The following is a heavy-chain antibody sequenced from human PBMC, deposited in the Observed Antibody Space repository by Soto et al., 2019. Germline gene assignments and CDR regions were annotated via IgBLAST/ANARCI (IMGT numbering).Heavy chain of an antibody. CDR3: ARQSGSRYSIYYYYGMDV. CDR1: GYSFTSYL. CDR2: IYPGDSDT. D-gene: IGHD3-10*01. J-gene: IGHJ6*02. Sequence: GESLKISCNGSGYSFTSYLSGWVRQMHGKGLEWMGIIYPGDSDTRYSPSFQGQVTISADKSISTAYLQWSSLKASDTAMYYCARQSGSRYSIYYYYGMDVWGQGTTVTVSS. V-gene: IGHV5-51*01.